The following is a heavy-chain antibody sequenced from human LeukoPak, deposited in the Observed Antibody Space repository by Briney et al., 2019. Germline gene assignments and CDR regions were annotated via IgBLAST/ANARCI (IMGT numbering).Heavy chain of an antibody. J-gene: IGHJ6*02. CDR1: GFTFSSYT. CDR3: ARLQTSMVRGVIDSYGMDV. D-gene: IGHD3-10*01. Sequence: GGSLRLSCAASGFTFSSYTMNWVRQAPGKGLEWVSSISSSSSYIHYADSVKGRFTISRDNARNSLYLQMNSLRAEDTAVYYCARLQTSMVRGVIDSYGMDVWGQGTTVTVSS. CDR2: ISSSSSYI. V-gene: IGHV3-21*04.